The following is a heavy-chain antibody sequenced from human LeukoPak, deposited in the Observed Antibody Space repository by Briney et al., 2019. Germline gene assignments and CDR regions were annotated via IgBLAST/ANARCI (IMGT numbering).Heavy chain of an antibody. CDR3: ARGTREGAFDI. CDR1: GFTFDDYT. V-gene: IGHV3-43*01. Sequence: GGSLRLSCAASGFTFDDYTMHWVRQAPGKGLEWVSLISWDGGSTYYADSVKGRFTISRDNSKNTLYLQMNSLRAEDTAVYYCARGTREGAFDIWGQGTMVTVSS. J-gene: IGHJ3*02. CDR2: ISWDGGST.